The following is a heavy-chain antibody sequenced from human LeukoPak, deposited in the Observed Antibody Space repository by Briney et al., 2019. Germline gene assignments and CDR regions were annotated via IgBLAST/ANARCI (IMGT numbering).Heavy chain of an antibody. V-gene: IGHV3-11*04. CDR1: GFTFSDYY. Sequence: GGSLRPSCAASGFTFSDYYMSWIRQAPGKGLGWVSYISSSGSTIYYADSVKGRFTISRDNAKNSLYLQMNSLRAEDTAVYYCARDWHDYGDYLYNWFDPWGQGTLVTVSS. CDR2: ISSSGSTI. J-gene: IGHJ5*02. CDR3: ARDWHDYGDYLYNWFDP. D-gene: IGHD4-17*01.